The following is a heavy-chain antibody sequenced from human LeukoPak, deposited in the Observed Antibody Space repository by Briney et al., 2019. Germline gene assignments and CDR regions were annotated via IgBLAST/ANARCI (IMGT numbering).Heavy chain of an antibody. CDR2: ISYDGSNK. CDR1: GLTFSSYG. CDR3: AKEITMAL. Sequence: GGSLRLSCVASGLTFSSYGMHWVRQAPGKGLEWVAVISYDGSNKYYADSVKGRFTISRDNSKNTLYLQMNSLRAEDTAVYYCAKEITMALWGQGTLVTVSS. J-gene: IGHJ4*02. V-gene: IGHV3-30*18. D-gene: IGHD3-10*01.